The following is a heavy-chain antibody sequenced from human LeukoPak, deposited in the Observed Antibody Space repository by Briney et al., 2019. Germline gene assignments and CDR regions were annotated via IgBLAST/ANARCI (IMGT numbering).Heavy chain of an antibody. CDR2: INPSGGST. CDR1: GYTFTSYY. Sequence: GASVKVSCKASGYTFTSYYMHWVRQAPGQGLEWMGIINPSGGSTNYAQKFQGRVTITADESTSTAYMELSSLRSEDTAVYYCARVWRYCSGGSCSNGVRYYYYGMDVWGQGTTVTVSS. CDR3: ARVWRYCSGGSCSNGVRYYYYGMDV. V-gene: IGHV1-46*01. J-gene: IGHJ6*02. D-gene: IGHD2-15*01.